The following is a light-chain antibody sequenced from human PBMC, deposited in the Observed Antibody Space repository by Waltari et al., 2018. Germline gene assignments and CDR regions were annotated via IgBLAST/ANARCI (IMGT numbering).Light chain of an antibody. CDR2: WAS. Sequence: DIVMTQSPDSLAVSLGERATINCKSSQSVLYSSNSQNYLAWYQQKPGQPHKLLIYWASTRDSGVPDRFSGSESGTDFTLTISSLQTEDVATYYCQQYRDTPYTFGQGTNLEI. J-gene: IGKJ2*01. V-gene: IGKV4-1*01. CDR1: QSVLYSSNSQNY. CDR3: QQYRDTPYT.